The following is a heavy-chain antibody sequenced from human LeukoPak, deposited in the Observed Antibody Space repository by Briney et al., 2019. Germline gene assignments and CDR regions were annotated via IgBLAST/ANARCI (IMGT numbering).Heavy chain of an antibody. D-gene: IGHD2-2*03. V-gene: IGHV3-30*03. CDR1: GFTFSSYW. CDR2: ISDDGTSK. CDR3: ARVDDLDAFDI. Sequence: QPGESLRLSCAASGFTFSSYWMHWVRQGPGKGLEWVAVISDDGTSKFYADSVKGRFTIFRDNSKNALFLQINSLRPEDTAMYYCARVDDLDAFDIWGQGTLVTVSS. J-gene: IGHJ3*02.